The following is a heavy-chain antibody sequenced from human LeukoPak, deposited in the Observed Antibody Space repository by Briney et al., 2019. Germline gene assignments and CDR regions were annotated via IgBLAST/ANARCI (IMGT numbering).Heavy chain of an antibody. D-gene: IGHD6-25*01. CDR2: ISSSSSYI. CDR1: GFTFSSYS. V-gene: IGHV3-21*01. Sequence: GGSLRLSCAASGFTFSSYSMNWVRQAPGKGLEWVSSISSSSSYIYYADSVRGRFTISRDNAKNSLYLQMNSLRAEDTAVYYCARSAAATNFDYWGQGTLVTVSS. CDR3: ARSAAATNFDY. J-gene: IGHJ4*02.